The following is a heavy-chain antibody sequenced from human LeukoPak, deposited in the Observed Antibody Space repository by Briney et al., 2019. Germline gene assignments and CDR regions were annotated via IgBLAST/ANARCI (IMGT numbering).Heavy chain of an antibody. D-gene: IGHD6-13*01. V-gene: IGHV1-8*01. Sequence: ASVKVSCKASGYTFSDYDINWVRQATGQGLEWMGYMNPNSGDTGYAQKFQGRITMTRDTSISTAYMELSSLRFEDTAVYYCARGGGGIAAPKDWGQGTLVTVSS. CDR1: GYTFSDYD. CDR2: MNPNSGDT. J-gene: IGHJ4*02. CDR3: ARGGGGIAAPKD.